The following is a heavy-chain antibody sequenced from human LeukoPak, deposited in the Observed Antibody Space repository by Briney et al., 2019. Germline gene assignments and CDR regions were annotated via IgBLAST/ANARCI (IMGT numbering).Heavy chain of an antibody. V-gene: IGHV3-23*01. CDR2: ISGGGGST. D-gene: IGHD3-3*01. CDR1: GFTFSSYA. CDR3: AKDGSDDFWSGYSSFDP. Sequence: GGSLRLSCAASGFTFSSYAMSWVRQAPGKGLEWVSAISGGGGSTYYADSVRGRFTISRDNSRNTLYLQMNSLRAEDTAVYYCAKDGSDDFWSGYSSFDPWGQGTLVTVSS. J-gene: IGHJ5*02.